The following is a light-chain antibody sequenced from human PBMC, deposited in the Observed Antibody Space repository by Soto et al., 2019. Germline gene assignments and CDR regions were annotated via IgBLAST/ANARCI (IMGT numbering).Light chain of an antibody. CDR1: SSDVGYYSF. Sequence: QSVLTQPRSVSGSPGQSVTIPCSGTSSDVGYYSFVSWYQLHPGKAPKLMIYDVSKRPSGVPDRFSGSKSGNTASLTISGLQAEDEAGYYCCSYAGSYTFYVFGTGTKVTVL. CDR2: DVS. V-gene: IGLV2-11*01. CDR3: CSYAGSYTFYV. J-gene: IGLJ1*01.